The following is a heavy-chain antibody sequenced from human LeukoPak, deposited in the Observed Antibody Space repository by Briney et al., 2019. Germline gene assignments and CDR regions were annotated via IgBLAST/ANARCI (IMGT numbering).Heavy chain of an antibody. CDR1: GYTLTELS. J-gene: IGHJ3*02. V-gene: IGHV1-24*01. D-gene: IGHD2-2*01. CDR2: FDPEDGET. Sequence: ASVKVSCKVSGYTLTELSMHWVRQAPGKGLEWMGGFDPEDGETIYVQKFQGRVTMTEDTSTDTAYMELSSLGSEDTAVYYCATLPPLVPAGPADAFDIWGQGTMVTVSS. CDR3: ATLPPLVPAGPADAFDI.